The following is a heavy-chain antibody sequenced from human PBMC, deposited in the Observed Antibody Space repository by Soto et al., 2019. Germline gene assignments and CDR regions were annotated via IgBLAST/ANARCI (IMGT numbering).Heavy chain of an antibody. CDR1: GYTFTSYA. CDR3: ARSCEDIVVVVAAPTDACFDY. CDR2: INAGNGNT. D-gene: IGHD2-15*01. J-gene: IGHJ4*02. V-gene: IGHV1-3*01. Sequence: QVQLVQSGAEVKKPGASVKVSCKASGYTFTSYAMHWVRQAPGQRLEWMGWINAGNGNTKYSQKFQGRVTITRDTSASTAYMELSSVRSEDTAVYYCARSCEDIVVVVAAPTDACFDYWGQGTLVTVSS.